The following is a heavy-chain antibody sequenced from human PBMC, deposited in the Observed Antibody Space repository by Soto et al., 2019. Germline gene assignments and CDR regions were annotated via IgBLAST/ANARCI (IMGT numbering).Heavy chain of an antibody. V-gene: IGHV3-53*01. Sequence: PGESLRLSCAAAGFSLSTSPISWVRQAPGKGLEWVSVIYSGGATHYAVSVKGRLIISRDKSKNTVDLQMNSLRAEDTAVYYCAKVGPYDLGSFMFRYKWFGP. CDR1: GFSLSTSP. CDR2: IYSGGAT. D-gene: IGHD3-10*01. J-gene: IGHJ5*02. CDR3: AKVGPYDLGSFMFRYKWFGP.